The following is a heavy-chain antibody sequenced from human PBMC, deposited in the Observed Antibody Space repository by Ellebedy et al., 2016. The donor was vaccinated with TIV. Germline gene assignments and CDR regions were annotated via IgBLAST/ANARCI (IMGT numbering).Heavy chain of an antibody. J-gene: IGHJ4*02. D-gene: IGHD6-13*01. Sequence: GGSLRLSXVTSGFTFNNYAMNWVRQAPGKGLEWVSSISGSGGSTYYADSVRGRFTISRDNSKHTLYLQMNSLRAEDTAVYYCAKDGRSWYYSYDHWGQGTLVTVSS. CDR1: GFTFNNYA. CDR3: AKDGRSWYYSYDH. V-gene: IGHV3-23*01. CDR2: ISGSGGST.